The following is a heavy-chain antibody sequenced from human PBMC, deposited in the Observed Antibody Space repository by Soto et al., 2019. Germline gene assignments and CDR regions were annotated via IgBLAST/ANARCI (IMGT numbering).Heavy chain of an antibody. V-gene: IGHV3-23*01. D-gene: IGHD4-17*01. CDR2: ISGDAAST. CDR3: AKRVYGDYVWFDY. Sequence: EVQLLESGGGLVQPGGSLRLSCAASGFSFSDYAMSWVRQAPGKELEWVSIISGDAASTKYADSVKGRFTISRVNSKNTVYLQMNSLRAEDTAVYYCAKRVYGDYVWFDYWGQGTLVTVSS. J-gene: IGHJ4*02. CDR1: GFSFSDYA.